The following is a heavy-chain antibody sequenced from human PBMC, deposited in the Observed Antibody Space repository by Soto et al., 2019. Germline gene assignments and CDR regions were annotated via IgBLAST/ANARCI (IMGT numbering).Heavy chain of an antibody. Sequence: PGGSLRLSCAASGFTFSSYAMSWVRQAPGKGLEWVSAISGSGGSTYYADSVKGRFTISRDNSKNTLYLQMNSLRAEDTAVYYCAKDQSGSYSSRVYYFDYWGQGTLVTVSS. CDR2: ISGSGGST. D-gene: IGHD1-26*01. CDR3: AKDQSGSYSSRVYYFDY. V-gene: IGHV3-23*01. CDR1: GFTFSSYA. J-gene: IGHJ4*02.